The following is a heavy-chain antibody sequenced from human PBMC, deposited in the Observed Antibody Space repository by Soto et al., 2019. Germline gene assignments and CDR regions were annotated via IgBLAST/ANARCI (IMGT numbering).Heavy chain of an antibody. CDR2: ITSSGGGT. Sequence: EVQLLESGGGLVQPGGSLRLSCAASGFTFSSNAMSWVRQAPGKGLEWVSAITSSGGGTYYADSVKGRFTISRDNSKNTVYLHMNSLRVDDTAVYYCAKGVTGPDYWGQGTLVTVSS. V-gene: IGHV3-23*01. J-gene: IGHJ4*02. CDR1: GFTFSSNA. D-gene: IGHD2-21*02. CDR3: AKGVTGPDY.